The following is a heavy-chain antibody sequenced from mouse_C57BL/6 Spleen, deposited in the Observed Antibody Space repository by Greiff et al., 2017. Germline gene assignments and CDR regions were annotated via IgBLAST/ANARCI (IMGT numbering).Heavy chain of an antibody. CDR2: IDPETGGT. CDR1: GYTFTDYE. D-gene: IGHD2-3*01. Sequence: QVQLQQSGAELVRPGASVTLSCKASGYTFTDYEMHWVKQTPVHGLEWIGAIDPETGGTAYNQKFKGKAILTADKSSSTAYMELRSLTSEASAVYYCTFDGYYGDYWGQGTTLTVSS. J-gene: IGHJ2*01. V-gene: IGHV1-15*01. CDR3: TFDGYYGDY.